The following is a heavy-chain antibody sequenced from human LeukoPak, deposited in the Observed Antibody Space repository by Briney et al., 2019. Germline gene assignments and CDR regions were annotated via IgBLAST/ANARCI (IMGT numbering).Heavy chain of an antibody. CDR1: GFTFSSYA. J-gene: IGHJ6*04. V-gene: IGHV3-30-3*01. D-gene: IGHD6-6*01. Sequence: GRSLRLSCAASGFTFSSYAMHWVRKAPGKGLEWVAVISYDGSNKYYADSVKGRFTISRDNSKNTLYLQMNSLRAEDTAVYYCARDLGRIAAQGMDVWGKGTTVTVSS. CDR2: ISYDGSNK. CDR3: ARDLGRIAAQGMDV.